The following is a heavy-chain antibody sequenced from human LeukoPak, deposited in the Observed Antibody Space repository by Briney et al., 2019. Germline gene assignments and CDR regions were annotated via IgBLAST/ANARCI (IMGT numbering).Heavy chain of an antibody. V-gene: IGHV3-21*01. J-gene: IGHJ4*02. D-gene: IGHD5-12*01. CDR2: ISSSSSYI. Sequence: GGSLRLSCAASGFTFSSYSMNWVRQAPGKGLEWVSSISSSSSYIYYADSVKGRFTISRDNAKNSLYLQMNSLRAEDTAVYYCARDMGGYDSNLDYWGQGTLVTVSS. CDR3: ARDMGGYDSNLDY. CDR1: GFTFSSYS.